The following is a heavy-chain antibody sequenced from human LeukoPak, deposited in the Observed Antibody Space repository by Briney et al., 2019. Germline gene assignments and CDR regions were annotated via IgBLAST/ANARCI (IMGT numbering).Heavy chain of an antibody. CDR2: IYYSGST. D-gene: IGHD3-3*01. J-gene: IGHJ5*02. V-gene: IGHV4-39*01. Sequence: PSETLSLTCTVSGGSISSSSYYWGWLRQPPGTGREWVGSIYYSGSTYYNPSRKSRVTIYVYKSKNQFSLRVSSVTAADAGVYSCARVTIFGEGTFDPWGQGTLVTVSS. CDR1: GGSISSSSYY. CDR3: ARVTIFGEGTFDP.